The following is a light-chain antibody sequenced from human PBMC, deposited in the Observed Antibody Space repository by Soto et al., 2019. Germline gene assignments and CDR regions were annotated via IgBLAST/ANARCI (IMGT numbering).Light chain of an antibody. CDR3: QPYGSSLWT. CDR2: GSS. CDR1: ESVSSSY. V-gene: IGKV3-20*01. J-gene: IGKJ1*01. Sequence: EIVLTQSPDTLSLSPGERATLSCRASESVSSSYLAWYQQKPGQAPRLLIYGSSSRATGIPDRFSGSGSGTDFTLIISRLEPEDFAVYYCQPYGSSLWTFGQGTKVDIK.